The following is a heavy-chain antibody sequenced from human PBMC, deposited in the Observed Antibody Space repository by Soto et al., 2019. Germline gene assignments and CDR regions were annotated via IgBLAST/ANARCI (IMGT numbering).Heavy chain of an antibody. D-gene: IGHD3-3*01. CDR2: IWYDGSNK. V-gene: IGHV3-33*01. CDR1: GFTFSSYG. J-gene: IGHJ6*03. Sequence: GGSLRLSCAASGFTFSSYGMHWVRQAPGKGLEWVAVIWYDGSNKYYADSVKGRFTISRDNSKNTLYLQMNSLRAEDTAVYYCARDGSGKNNADYYYYYMDVWGKGTTVTVSS. CDR3: ARDGSGKNNADYYYYYMDV.